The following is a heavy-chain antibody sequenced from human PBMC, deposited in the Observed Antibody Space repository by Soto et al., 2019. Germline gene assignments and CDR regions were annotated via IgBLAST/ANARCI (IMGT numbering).Heavy chain of an antibody. V-gene: IGHV4-30-4*01. D-gene: IGHD3-22*01. CDR2: IYYSGST. CDR3: ATVPTYYYDRSGYANAFDM. CDR1: GGSTNSGDYY. J-gene: IGHJ3*02. Sequence: SETLSLTCTVSGGSTNSGDYYWSWIRQPPGKGLEWIGYIYYSGSTYHNPSLKSRINISVDTSKNQFSLKLSSVTAADTAVYYCATVPTYYYDRSGYANAFDMWGQGTMVTVSS.